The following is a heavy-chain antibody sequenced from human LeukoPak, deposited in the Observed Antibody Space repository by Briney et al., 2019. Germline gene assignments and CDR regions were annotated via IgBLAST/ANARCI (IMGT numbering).Heavy chain of an antibody. CDR2: ISAYNGNT. Sequence: ASVKVSCKASGYTFTSYGISWVRQAPGQGLEWMGWISAYNGNTNHAQKLQGRVTMTTDTSTSTAYMELRSLRSDDTAVYYCARQAEYYDSSGYLDYWGQGTLVTVSS. D-gene: IGHD3-22*01. CDR3: ARQAEYYDSSGYLDY. V-gene: IGHV1-18*01. CDR1: GYTFTSYG. J-gene: IGHJ4*02.